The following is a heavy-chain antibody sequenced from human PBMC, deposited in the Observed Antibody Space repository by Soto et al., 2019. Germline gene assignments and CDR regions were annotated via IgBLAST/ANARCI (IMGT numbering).Heavy chain of an antibody. D-gene: IGHD2-15*01. Sequence: EVQLLESGGGLVQPGGSLRLSCAASGFTFSSYAMSWVRQAPGKGLEWVSGIRGSGGSTYYADSVKGLFTISRDNSKNTLYLQMNSLRAEDTAVYYCAKAVVGVHNFDHWGQGTLVTVSS. CDR2: IRGSGGST. CDR1: GFTFSSYA. CDR3: AKAVVGVHNFDH. V-gene: IGHV3-23*01. J-gene: IGHJ4*02.